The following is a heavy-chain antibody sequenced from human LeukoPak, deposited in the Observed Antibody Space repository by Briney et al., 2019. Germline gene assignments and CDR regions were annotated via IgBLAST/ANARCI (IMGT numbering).Heavy chain of an antibody. CDR2: INHSGST. V-gene: IGHV4-34*01. Sequence: SETQSLTCAVYGGSFSGYYWSWIRQPPGKGLEWIGEINHSGSTNYNPSLKSRVTISVDTSKNQFSLKLSSVTAADTAVYYCARDQQLVVDYWGQGTLVTVSS. CDR3: ARDQQLVVDY. J-gene: IGHJ4*02. CDR1: GGSFSGYY. D-gene: IGHD6-13*01.